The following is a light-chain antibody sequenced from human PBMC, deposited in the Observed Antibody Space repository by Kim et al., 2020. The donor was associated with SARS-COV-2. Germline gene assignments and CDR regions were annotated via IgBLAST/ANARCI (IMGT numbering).Light chain of an antibody. CDR2: YKN. CDR3: GSRDNNVPGV. CDR1: SLRKFP. J-gene: IGLJ3*02. V-gene: IGLV3-19*01. Sequence: ALGHTAEFPSQADSLRKFPASWYHQKPGQAPILAMHYKNNVLHSGVPDRFSGSNSGNTAFLTITGAQVEDEAPYYCGSRDNNVPGVSGGGTQLTVL.